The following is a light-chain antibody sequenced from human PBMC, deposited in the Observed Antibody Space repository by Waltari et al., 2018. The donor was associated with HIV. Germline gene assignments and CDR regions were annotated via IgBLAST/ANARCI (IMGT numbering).Light chain of an antibody. CDR2: KND. CDR1: TPANGHNY. CDR3: AAWDDIRSGWI. Sequence: QSVLTQTPAASGTPGQRVTISCCGSTPANGHNYLSLFRHFPGTPPKVLIYKNDQRPSGVSDRFSASKSGTSASLAISGLRTEDESDFYCAAWDDIRSGWIFGGGTKLTVL. V-gene: IGLV1-47*01. J-gene: IGLJ2*01.